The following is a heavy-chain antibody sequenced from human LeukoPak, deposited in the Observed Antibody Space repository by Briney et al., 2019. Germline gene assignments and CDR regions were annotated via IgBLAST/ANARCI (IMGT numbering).Heavy chain of an antibody. CDR1: GGTFSSYA. J-gene: IGHJ5*02. Sequence: PVKVSCKASGGTFSSYAISWVRQAPGQGLEWMGGIIPIFGTANYAQKFQGRVTITADESTSTAYMELSSLRSEDTAVYYCARDSSWYNWFDPWGQGTLVTVSS. CDR3: ARDSSWYNWFDP. V-gene: IGHV1-69*13. D-gene: IGHD6-13*01. CDR2: IIPIFGTA.